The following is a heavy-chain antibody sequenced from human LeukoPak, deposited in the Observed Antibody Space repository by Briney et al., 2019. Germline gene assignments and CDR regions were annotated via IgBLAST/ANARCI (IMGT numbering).Heavy chain of an antibody. J-gene: IGHJ4*02. Sequence: PGGSLRLSCAASGFTVSSTYLTWVRQAPGKGLEWLSVIYSGGYTYYADSVKGRFFNSRDISENMVYLQMNSLSVEDTAVYFCARGRPAHYFDSWGPGTLVTVS. CDR3: ARGRPAHYFDS. D-gene: IGHD6-6*01. CDR2: IYSGGYT. CDR1: GFTVSSTY. V-gene: IGHV3-66*01.